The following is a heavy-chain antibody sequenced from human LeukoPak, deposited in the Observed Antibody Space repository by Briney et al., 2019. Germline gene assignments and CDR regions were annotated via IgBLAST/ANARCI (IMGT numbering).Heavy chain of an antibody. Sequence: SETLSLTCAVSGYTISSGYYWGWIRQPPGEGLEWIGSIYHSGNNYYNPSLKSRITISVDTSKNKFSLKLSSVTAADTAVYYCARRRGCFDYWGQGTLVTVSS. V-gene: IGHV4-38-2*01. CDR2: IYHSGNN. CDR1: GYTISSGYY. J-gene: IGHJ4*02. CDR3: ARRRGCFDY. D-gene: IGHD3-10*01.